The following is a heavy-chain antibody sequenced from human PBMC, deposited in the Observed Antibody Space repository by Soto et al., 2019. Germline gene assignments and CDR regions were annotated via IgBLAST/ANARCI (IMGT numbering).Heavy chain of an antibody. Sequence: SETQSLTCTVSGGSISSYYWSWIRQPPGKGLEWIGYIYYSGSTNYNPSLKSRVTISVDTSKNQFSLKLSSVTAADTAVYYCARDKEFHFDYWGQGTLVTVSS. CDR2: IYYSGST. V-gene: IGHV4-59*01. CDR3: ARDKEFHFDY. CDR1: GGSISSYY. J-gene: IGHJ4*02.